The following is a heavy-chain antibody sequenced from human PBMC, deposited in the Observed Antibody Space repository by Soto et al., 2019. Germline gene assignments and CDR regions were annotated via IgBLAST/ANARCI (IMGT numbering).Heavy chain of an antibody. Sequence: QVQLQQWGAGLLKPSETLSLTCAVYGGSFSGYYWSWIRQPPGKGLEWIGESNHSGSTNYNPSLKSRATISVDTSKNQFSLKLSSVTAADTAVYYCAPRASSWYNWFDPWGQGTLVTVSS. J-gene: IGHJ5*02. CDR1: GGSFSGYY. CDR3: APRASSWYNWFDP. V-gene: IGHV4-34*01. D-gene: IGHD6-13*01. CDR2: SNHSGST.